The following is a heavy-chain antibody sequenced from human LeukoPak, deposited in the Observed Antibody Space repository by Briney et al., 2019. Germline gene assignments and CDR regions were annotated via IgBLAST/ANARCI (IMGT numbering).Heavy chain of an antibody. Sequence: PGGSLRLSCAASGFTFSSYSMNWVRQAPGKGLEWVSSISSSSSYIYYADSVKGRFTISRDNAKNSLYLQMNSLRAEDTAVYYCAREYQLPIAIYYYYMDVWGKGTTVTVSS. CDR3: AREYQLPIAIYYYYMDV. J-gene: IGHJ6*03. CDR1: GFTFSSYS. D-gene: IGHD2-2*01. CDR2: ISSSSSYI. V-gene: IGHV3-21*01.